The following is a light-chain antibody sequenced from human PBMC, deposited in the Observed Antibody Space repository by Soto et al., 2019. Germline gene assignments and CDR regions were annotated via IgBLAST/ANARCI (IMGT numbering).Light chain of an antibody. CDR3: TSRTRSTSMI. CDR2: DVN. J-gene: IGLJ2*01. CDR1: SSDIGAYNF. V-gene: IGLV2-14*03. Sequence: QSALTQPASVSGSPGQSITISCTGTSSDIGAYNFVSWYQQHPGKAPNLMLYDVNIRPSGVSNRFSGSKSGNTASLTISALPVEDEADYYCTSRTRSTSMIFGGGTKFTVL.